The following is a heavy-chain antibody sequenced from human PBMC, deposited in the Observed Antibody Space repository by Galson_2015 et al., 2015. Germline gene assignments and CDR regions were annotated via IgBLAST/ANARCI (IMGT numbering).Heavy chain of an antibody. CDR2: ISYSGIT. D-gene: IGHD2-2*02. Sequence: ETLSLTCTVSGGSISSYYWSWIRQPPGKGLEWIGYISYSGITTYNPSLESRVTISIDTSKNRHFLKLSSVTAADTAVYYCARYIPTPSRGMDVWGQGTTVTVSS. CDR3: ARYIPTPSRGMDV. J-gene: IGHJ6*02. CDR1: GGSISSYY. V-gene: IGHV4-59*13.